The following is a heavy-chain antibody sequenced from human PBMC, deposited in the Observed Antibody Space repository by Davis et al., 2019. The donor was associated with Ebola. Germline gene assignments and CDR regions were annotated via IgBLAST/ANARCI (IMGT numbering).Heavy chain of an antibody. V-gene: IGHV5-51*01. CDR1: GYSFTSYW. CDR3: ARHPVSAGTGGGFDY. D-gene: IGHD6-13*01. Sequence: GESLKISCKGSGYSFTSYWIGWVRQMPGKGLEWMGIIYPGDSDTRYSPSFQGQVTISADKSISTAYLQWSSLKASDTAMYYCARHPVSAGTGGGFDYWGQGTLVTVSP. CDR2: IYPGDSDT. J-gene: IGHJ4*02.